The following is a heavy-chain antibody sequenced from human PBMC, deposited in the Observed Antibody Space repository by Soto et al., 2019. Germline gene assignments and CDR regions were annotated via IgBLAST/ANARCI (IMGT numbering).Heavy chain of an antibody. Sequence: VWTGPGVKKPGASIKVSCKASGYPFTTYGINWVRQAPGQGLEWMGWISVSNGYTNYAQNLQGRVTMTADTSTNVAYMELRSLRSDDTAVYYCTRENAAAASPTLDYWGHGTLVTVSS. V-gene: IGHV1-18*01. CDR3: TRENAAAASPTLDY. D-gene: IGHD6-13*01. CDR2: ISVSNGYT. CDR1: GYPFTTYG. J-gene: IGHJ4*01.